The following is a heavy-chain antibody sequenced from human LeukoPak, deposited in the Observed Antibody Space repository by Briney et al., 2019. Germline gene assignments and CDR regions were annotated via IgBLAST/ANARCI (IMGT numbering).Heavy chain of an antibody. V-gene: IGHV1-2*02. CDR3: ARTGDTAMVTGFDS. CDR1: GGTFSSYA. J-gene: IGHJ4*02. Sequence: ASVKVSCKASGGTFSSYAISWVRQAPGQGLEWMGWINPNSGGTNYAQKFQGRVTMTRDTSLSTAYMELSRLRSDDTAVYYCARTGDTAMVTGFDSWGQGTLVTVSS. D-gene: IGHD5-18*01. CDR2: INPNSGGT.